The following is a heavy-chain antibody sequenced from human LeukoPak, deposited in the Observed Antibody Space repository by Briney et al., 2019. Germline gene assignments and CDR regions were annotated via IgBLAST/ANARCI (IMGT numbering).Heavy chain of an antibody. CDR1: GFTFSSYG. D-gene: IGHD5-12*01. CDR3: GHSGYGDGMDV. V-gene: IGHV3-30*03. Sequence: PGGSLRLSCAASGFTFSSYGMHWVRQAPGKGLEWVAVISYDGSNKYYADSVKGRFTISRDNSKNTLYLQMNSLRAEDTAVYYCGHSGYGDGMDVWGQGTTVTVSS. CDR2: ISYDGSNK. J-gene: IGHJ6*02.